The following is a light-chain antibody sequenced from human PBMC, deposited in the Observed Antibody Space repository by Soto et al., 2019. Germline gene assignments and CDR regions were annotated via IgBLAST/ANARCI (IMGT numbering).Light chain of an antibody. CDR2: KAS. Sequence: DIQMTQSPSTLSGSVGDRVTITCRASQTISSWLAWYQQKPGKAPKLLIYKASTLKSGVPSRFSGSGFGTEFTLTISSLEPEDFAVYYCQQRSNRITFGQGTRLEIK. V-gene: IGKV1-5*03. CDR3: QQRSNRIT. J-gene: IGKJ5*01. CDR1: QTISSW.